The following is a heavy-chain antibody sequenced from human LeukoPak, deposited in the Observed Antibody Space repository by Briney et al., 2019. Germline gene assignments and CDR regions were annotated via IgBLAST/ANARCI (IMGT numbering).Heavy chain of an antibody. V-gene: IGHV1-46*03. CDR1: GYTFTSYY. CDR2: INPSGGST. J-gene: IGHJ3*02. Sequence: GASVKVSCKAPGYTFTSYYMHWVRQAPGHGLEWMGIINPSGGSTSYAQKFQGRVCRIRDTSTSTVYMQLNSLRSEDTAVYYCARDSQIVPAAAGAFDIWGQGTMVTVSS. D-gene: IGHD2-2*01. CDR3: ARDSQIVPAAAGAFDI.